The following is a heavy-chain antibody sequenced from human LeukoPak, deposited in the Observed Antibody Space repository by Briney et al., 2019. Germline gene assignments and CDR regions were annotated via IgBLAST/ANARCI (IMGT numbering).Heavy chain of an antibody. V-gene: IGHV4-39*07. Sequence: SETLSLTCTVSGGSISSSSYYWGWIRQPPGKGLEWIGCIYYSGSTYYNPSLKSRVTISVDTSKNQFSLKLSSVTAADTAVYYRAREPYYGDGHKWFDPWGQGTLVTVSS. CDR3: AREPYYGDGHKWFDP. D-gene: IGHD4-17*01. CDR1: GGSISSSSYY. CDR2: IYYSGST. J-gene: IGHJ5*02.